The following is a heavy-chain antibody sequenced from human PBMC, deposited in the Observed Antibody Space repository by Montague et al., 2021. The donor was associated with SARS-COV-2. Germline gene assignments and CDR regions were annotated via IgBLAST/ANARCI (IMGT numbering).Heavy chain of an antibody. D-gene: IGHD5-12*01. CDR1: GGSISSSSYY. Sequence: SETLSLTCTVSGGSISSSSYYWGWIRQPPEKGLEWIGYIYYSGSTNYNPSLKSRVTISVDTSKNQFSLKLSSVTAADTAVYYCARGAGRGSGYGKYYYYYYGMDVWGQGTTVTVSS. V-gene: IGHV4-61*05. CDR2: IYYSGST. CDR3: ARGAGRGSGYGKYYYYYYGMDV. J-gene: IGHJ6*02.